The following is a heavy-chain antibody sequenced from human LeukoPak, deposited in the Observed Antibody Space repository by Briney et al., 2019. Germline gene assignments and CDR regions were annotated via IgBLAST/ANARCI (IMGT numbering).Heavy chain of an antibody. V-gene: IGHV3-15*07. CDR3: ASSYSGYAWGDY. CDR1: GFTFINAW. CDR2: IKSKTDGGTT. Sequence: PGGSLRLSCAASGFTFINAWMNWVRQAPGKGLEWVGRIKSKTDGGTTDYAAPVKGRFTISRDDSKNTLYLQMNSLRAEDTAMYYCASSYSGYAWGDYWGQGTLVSVSS. D-gene: IGHD5-12*01. J-gene: IGHJ4*02.